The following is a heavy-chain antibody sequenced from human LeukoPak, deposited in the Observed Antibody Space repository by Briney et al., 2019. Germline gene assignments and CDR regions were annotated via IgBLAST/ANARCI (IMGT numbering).Heavy chain of an antibody. CDR2: ISSTSRSSYI. V-gene: IGHV3-21*01. J-gene: IGHJ4*02. CDR3: ARHMLGGKRSFDS. Sequence: GGSLRLSCAASGFSFSSYSMNWVRQAPGKGLEWVSSISSTSRSSYIFYAESVKGRFTISRDNTKNSLFLQMNSLVAEDTAVYYCARHMLGGKRSFDSWGQGTLVTVSS. CDR1: GFSFSSYS. D-gene: IGHD4-23*01.